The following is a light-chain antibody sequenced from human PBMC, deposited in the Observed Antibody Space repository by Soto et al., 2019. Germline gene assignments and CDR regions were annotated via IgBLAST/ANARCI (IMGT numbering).Light chain of an antibody. J-gene: IGLJ1*01. CDR3: TSYTSSSTLDV. CDR2: KVT. Sequence: QSVLTQPASVSGSPGQSITISCTGTSSDVGGYNYVSWYQQYPGKAPKLMISKVTNRPSGVSNRFSGSKSGNTASLTISGLQAEDEADYFCTSYTSSSTLDVFGTGTKVTVL. CDR1: SSDVGGYNY. V-gene: IGLV2-14*01.